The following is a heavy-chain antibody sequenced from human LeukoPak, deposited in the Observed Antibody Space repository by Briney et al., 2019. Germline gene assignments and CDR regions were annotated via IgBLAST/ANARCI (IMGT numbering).Heavy chain of an antibody. D-gene: IGHD6-6*01. CDR2: IYYSGTT. J-gene: IGHJ4*02. Sequence: PSETLSLTCTVSGGSISSSSYHWGWIRQPPGKGLEWIGSIYYSGTTYYNPSLKSRVTISVDTSKNQFSLKVSSVIAADTAVYCCASYDSSPGYFDYWGQGTLVTVSS. CDR3: ASYDSSPGYFDY. V-gene: IGHV4-39*01. CDR1: GGSISSSSYH.